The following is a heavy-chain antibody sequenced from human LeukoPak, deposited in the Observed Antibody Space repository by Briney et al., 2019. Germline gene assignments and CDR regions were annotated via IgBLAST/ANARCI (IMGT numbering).Heavy chain of an antibody. CDR1: GGSISSYY. CDR3: ASGGYYDSSGYEIDY. Sequence: PSETLSLTCTVSGGSISSYYWSWIRQPPGKGLEWIGYIYYSGSTNYNPSLKSRVTISVDTSKNQFSLKLSSVTAADTAVYYCASGGYYDSSGYEIDYWGQGTLVTVSS. D-gene: IGHD3-22*01. J-gene: IGHJ4*02. CDR2: IYYSGST. V-gene: IGHV4-59*12.